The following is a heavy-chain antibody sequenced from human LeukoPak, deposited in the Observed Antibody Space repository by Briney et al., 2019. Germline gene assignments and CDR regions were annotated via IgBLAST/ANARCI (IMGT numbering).Heavy chain of an antibody. J-gene: IGHJ1*01. D-gene: IGHD3-22*01. CDR3: ARGYYDSSGYYYKSAEYFQH. CDR1: GGSFSGYY. CDR2: INHSGST. V-gene: IGHV4-34*01. Sequence: SETLSLTCAVYGGSFSGYYWSWIRQPPGKGLEWIGEINHSGSTNYNPSLKSRVTISVDTSKNQFSLKLSSVTAADTAVYYCARGYYDSSGYYYKSAEYFQHWGQGTLVTVSS.